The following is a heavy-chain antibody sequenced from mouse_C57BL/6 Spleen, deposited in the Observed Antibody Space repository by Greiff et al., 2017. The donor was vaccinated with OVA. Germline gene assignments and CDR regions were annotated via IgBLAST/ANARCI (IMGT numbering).Heavy chain of an antibody. D-gene: IGHD1-1*01. Sequence: VQLQQSGPELVKPGASVKISCKASGYAFSSSWMNWVKQRPGKGLEWIGRIYPGDGDTNYNGKFKGKATLTADKSSSTAYMQLSSLTSEDSAVYFCARDGSRYYAMDYWGQGTSVTVSS. CDR3: ARDGSRYYAMDY. CDR2: IYPGDGDT. J-gene: IGHJ4*01. V-gene: IGHV1-82*01. CDR1: GYAFSSSW.